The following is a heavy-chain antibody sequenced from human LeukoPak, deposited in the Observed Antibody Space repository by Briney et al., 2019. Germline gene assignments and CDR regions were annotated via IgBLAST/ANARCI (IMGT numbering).Heavy chain of an antibody. J-gene: IGHJ6*03. CDR2: IYTSGST. D-gene: IGHD2-2*01. V-gene: IGHV4-4*07. CDR3: ARDGLYCSSTSCYYYYYYYMDV. Sequence: SETLSLTCTVSGGSISSYYWSWIRQPAGKGLEWIGRIYTSGSTNYNPSLKSRVTMSVDTSKNQFSLKLRSVTAADTAVYYCARDGLYCSSTSCYYYYYYYMDVWGKGTTVTVSS. CDR1: GGSISSYY.